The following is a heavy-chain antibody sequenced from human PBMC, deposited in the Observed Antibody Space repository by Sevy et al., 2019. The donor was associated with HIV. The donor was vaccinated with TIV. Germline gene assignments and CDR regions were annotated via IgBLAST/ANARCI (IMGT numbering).Heavy chain of an antibody. CDR1: GFAFSSYN. J-gene: IGHJ6*02. CDR3: AKTIDSGGGVVPAANYYYYGMDV. CDR2: INGKGRST. Sequence: GGSLRLSCAASGFAFSSYNMNWVRQAPGKGLEWVSAINGKGRSTHYADSVEGRFTISRDNSKNTLYLQMNSLRAEDTAVYYCAKTIDSGGGVVPAANYYYYGMDVWGQGTTVTVSS. V-gene: IGHV3-23*01. D-gene: IGHD2-2*01.